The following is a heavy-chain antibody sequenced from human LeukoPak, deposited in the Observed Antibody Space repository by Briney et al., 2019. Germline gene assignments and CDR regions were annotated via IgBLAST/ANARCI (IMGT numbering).Heavy chain of an antibody. D-gene: IGHD2-2*03. V-gene: IGHV4-59*08. CDR2: IYYSGST. CDR3: ARHGYCSSTSCSRGYYYGMDV. J-gene: IGHJ6*02. Sequence: PSETLSLTCTVSGGSISSYYWSWIRQPPGKGLEWIGYIYYSGSTNYNPSLKSRVTISVDTSKNQFSLKLSSVTAADTAVYYCARHGYCSSTSCSRGYYYGMDVWGQGTTVTVSS. CDR1: GGSISSYY.